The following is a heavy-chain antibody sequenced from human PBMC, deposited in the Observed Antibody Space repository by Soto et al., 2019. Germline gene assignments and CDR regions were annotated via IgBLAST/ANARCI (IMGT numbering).Heavy chain of an antibody. CDR1: GFTFSSYA. D-gene: IGHD6-6*01. V-gene: IGHV3-30-3*01. CDR3: ASGYSSSEGGHYY. Sequence: QVQLVESGGGVVQPGRSLRLSCAASGFTFSSYAMHWVRQAPGKGLEWVAVISYHGSNKYYADSVKGRFTISRDNSKNTLYLQMNSLRAEDTAVYYCASGYSSSEGGHYYWGQGTLVTVSS. CDR2: ISYHGSNK. J-gene: IGHJ4*02.